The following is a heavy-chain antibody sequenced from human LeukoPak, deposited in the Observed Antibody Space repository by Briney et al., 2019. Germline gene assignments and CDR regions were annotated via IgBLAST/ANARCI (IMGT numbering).Heavy chain of an antibody. CDR3: AKNLFRFIVSGCSYFLY. J-gene: IGHJ4*02. CDR1: GFTFTTYG. Sequence: GGALRLSCAASGFTFTTYGITWVRQAPGKGLEWVSTISGSGDSTYYADFVKGRFTISRDNSKNTVNLQAHSLRLEDTAIHHCAKNLFRFIVSGCSYFLYWGEGALCTV. V-gene: IGHV3-23*01. D-gene: IGHD2-21*01. CDR2: ISGSGDST.